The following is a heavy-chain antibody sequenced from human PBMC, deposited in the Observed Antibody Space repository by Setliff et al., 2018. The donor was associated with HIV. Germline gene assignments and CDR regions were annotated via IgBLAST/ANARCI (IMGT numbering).Heavy chain of an antibody. CDR2: IYYSVST. Sequence: PSETMSLTCTVSGGSISGSNYYWGWIRQPPGKGLEWVGSIYYSVSTYYSPSRKSRVTISVDTSKNQFSLTLTSVTAADTAVYYCARQQHSSDLKIWNYWGQGTLVTVSS. D-gene: IGHD6-19*01. CDR3: ARQQHSSDLKIWNY. J-gene: IGHJ4*02. V-gene: IGHV4-39*01. CDR1: GGSISGSNYY.